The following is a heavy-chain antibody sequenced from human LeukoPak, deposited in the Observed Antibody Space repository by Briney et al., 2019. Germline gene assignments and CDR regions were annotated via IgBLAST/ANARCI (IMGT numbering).Heavy chain of an antibody. CDR3: AREDIVVVPAADFDP. CDR2: INPNSGGT. J-gene: IGHJ5*02. Sequence: ASVKVSCKASGYTFTGYYMHWVRQAPGRGLEWMGWINPNSGGTNYAQKFQGRVTMTRDTSISTAYMELSRLRSDDTAVYYYAREDIVVVPAADFDPWGQGTLVTVSS. D-gene: IGHD2-2*01. V-gene: IGHV1-2*02. CDR1: GYTFTGYY.